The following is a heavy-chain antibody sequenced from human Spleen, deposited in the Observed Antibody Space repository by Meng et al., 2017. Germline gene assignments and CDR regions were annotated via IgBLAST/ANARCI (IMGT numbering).Heavy chain of an antibody. CDR3: ARTPIGFDSSGYYLQD. J-gene: IGHJ4*02. CDR1: GYTFTGYY. CDR2: INPNSGCT. D-gene: IGHD3-22*01. V-gene: IGHV1-2*02. Sequence: ASVKVSCKASGYTFTGYYMHLVRQAPGQGLEWMGWINPNSGCTNYAQKFQGRVTMTRDKSTSTAYVELGRLRSDDTAVYYCARTPIGFDSSGYYLQDWGQGTLVTVSS.